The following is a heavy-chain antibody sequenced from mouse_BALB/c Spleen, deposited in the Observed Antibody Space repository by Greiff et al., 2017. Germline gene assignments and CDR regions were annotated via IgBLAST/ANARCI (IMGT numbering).Heavy chain of an antibody. CDR1: GFTFSSYG. D-gene: IGHD1-1*01. CDR2: INSNGGST. J-gene: IGHJ2*01. CDR3: ARLYYYGSSYYYFDY. Sequence: EVNVVESGGGLVQPGGSLKLSCAASGFTFSSYGMSWVRQTPDKRLELVATINSNGGSTYYPDSVKGRFTISRDNAKNTLYLQMSSLKSEDTAMYYCARLYYYGSSYYYFDYWGQGTTLTVSS. V-gene: IGHV5-6-3*01.